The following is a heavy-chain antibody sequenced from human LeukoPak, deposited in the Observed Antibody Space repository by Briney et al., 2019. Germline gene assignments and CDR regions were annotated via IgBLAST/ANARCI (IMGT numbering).Heavy chain of an antibody. D-gene: IGHD6-13*01. J-gene: IGHJ5*02. CDR1: GGSISSGGYC. Sequence: PSETLSLTCAVSGGSISSGGYCWSWIRQPPGKGLEWIGYIYHSGSTYYNPSLKSRVTISVDRSKNQFSLKLSSVTAADTAVYYCASSRRYPRFDPWGQGTLVTVSS. CDR2: IYHSGST. CDR3: ASSRRYPRFDP. V-gene: IGHV4-30-2*01.